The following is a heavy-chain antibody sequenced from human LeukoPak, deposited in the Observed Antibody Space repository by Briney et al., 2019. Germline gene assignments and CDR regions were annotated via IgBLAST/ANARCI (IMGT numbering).Heavy chain of an antibody. CDR3: ARGQYSSGNWDYYYGMDV. V-gene: IGHV4-59*08. D-gene: IGHD3-22*01. Sequence: SETLSLTCTVSGGSISSYYWSWIRQPPGKGLEWIGYIYYSGSTNYNPSLKSRVTISVDTSKNQFSLKLSSVTAADTAVYYCARGQYSSGNWDYYYGMDVWGQGTTVTVSS. CDR1: GGSISSYY. CDR2: IYYSGST. J-gene: IGHJ6*02.